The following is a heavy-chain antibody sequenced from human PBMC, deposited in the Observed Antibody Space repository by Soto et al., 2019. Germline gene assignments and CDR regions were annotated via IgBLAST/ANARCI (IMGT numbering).Heavy chain of an antibody. J-gene: IGHJ6*02. V-gene: IGHV1-18*04. Sequence: QVQLVQSGPEVRKPGASVKVSCKASGYIFSRYGISWVRQAPGQGLEWMAWISGYNGNTKFGERAQGRVNGTTDTSTSTAYMELRSLRSDDTAVYYCAREAAAKRNYYGLDVWGQGTTVIVSS. CDR2: ISGYNGNT. CDR3: AREAAAKRNYYGLDV. CDR1: GYIFSRYG. D-gene: IGHD5-18*01.